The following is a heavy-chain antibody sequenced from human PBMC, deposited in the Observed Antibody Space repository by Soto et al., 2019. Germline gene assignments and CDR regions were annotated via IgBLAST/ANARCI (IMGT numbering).Heavy chain of an antibody. J-gene: IGHJ4*02. CDR1: GGSIGSSSYY. V-gene: IGHV4-39*07. CDR3: ARHAHASGSPRRYFDS. CDR2: IYYSGST. Sequence: PSETLSLTCTVSGGSIGSSSYYWGWIRQPPGKGLEWIGCIYYSGSTNYNPSLKSRVTISVDTSKNQFSLKLSSVTAADTAVYYCARHAHASGSPRRYFDSWGQGTLVTVSS. D-gene: IGHD3-10*01.